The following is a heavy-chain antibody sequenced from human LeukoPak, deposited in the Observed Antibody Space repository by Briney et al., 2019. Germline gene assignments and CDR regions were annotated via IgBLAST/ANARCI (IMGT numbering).Heavy chain of an antibody. CDR2: MNPNSGNT. CDR1: GYTFTRND. J-gene: IGHJ4*02. V-gene: IGHV1-8*03. CDR3: ARGYWSGYHYYFDF. D-gene: IGHD3-3*01. Sequence: ASVKVSCKASGYTFTRNDIHRVRQATGQGLEWMGWMNPNSGNTGYAQEFQGRVTFTRDTSKTTAYMELSSLRSEDTAVFYCARGYWSGYHYYFDFWGQGTLVTVSS.